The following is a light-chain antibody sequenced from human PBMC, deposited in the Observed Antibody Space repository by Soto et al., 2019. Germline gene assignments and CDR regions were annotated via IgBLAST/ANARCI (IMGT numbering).Light chain of an antibody. J-gene: IGKJ5*01. CDR1: QNINNY. CDR3: QQYEIRPT. V-gene: IGKV1-33*01. CDR2: DAS. Sequence: DLPLTQSPSSLSASVGDRFTITCQASQNINNYLNWYQQKPGRAPKLLIYDASNLEAGVPSRFRGSGSGTDFTFTISRLQPEDLATYYCQQYEIRPTFGQGTRLEV.